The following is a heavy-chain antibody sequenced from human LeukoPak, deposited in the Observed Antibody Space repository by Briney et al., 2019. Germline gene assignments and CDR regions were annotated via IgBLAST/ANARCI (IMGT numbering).Heavy chain of an antibody. CDR1: GGSFSGYY. V-gene: IGHV4-34*01. D-gene: IGHD4-11*01. J-gene: IGHJ6*02. CDR2: INHSGGT. CDR3: ARGLQYYYYGMDV. Sequence: PSETLSLTCAVYGGSFSGYYWSWIRQPPGKGLEWIGEINHSGGTNYNPSLKSRVTISVDTSKNQFSLKLSSVTAADTAVYYCARGLQYYYYGMDVWGQGTTVTVSS.